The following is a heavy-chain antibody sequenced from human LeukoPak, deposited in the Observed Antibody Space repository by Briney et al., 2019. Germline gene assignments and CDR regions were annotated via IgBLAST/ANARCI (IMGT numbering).Heavy chain of an antibody. V-gene: IGHV3-74*01. CDR1: GISLPNYW. CDR2: INSDGSST. CDR3: ARDLVSSGWYADNWFDP. D-gene: IGHD6-19*01. Sequence: GGSLRLSCAASGISLPNYWIRWVRQAPGKGLVWISRINSDGSSTSYADSVKGRFTISRDNAKNTLYLQMNSLRAEDTAVYYCARDLVSSGWYADNWFDPWGQGTLVTVSS. J-gene: IGHJ5*02.